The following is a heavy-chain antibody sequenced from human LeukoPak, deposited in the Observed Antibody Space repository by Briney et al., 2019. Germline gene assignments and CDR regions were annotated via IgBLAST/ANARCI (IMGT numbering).Heavy chain of an antibody. CDR1: GFTFNNYA. Sequence: QAGGSLRLSCAASGFTFNNYAMTWVRQAPGKGLEWVSGINNEETAANYADSVQGRFTISRDNAKSMLYLQMDSLRAEDTAVYYCARESTVGPIQTDALDIWGQGTMVTVSS. D-gene: IGHD1-26*01. CDR2: INNEETAA. J-gene: IGHJ3*02. CDR3: ARESTVGPIQTDALDI. V-gene: IGHV3-74*01.